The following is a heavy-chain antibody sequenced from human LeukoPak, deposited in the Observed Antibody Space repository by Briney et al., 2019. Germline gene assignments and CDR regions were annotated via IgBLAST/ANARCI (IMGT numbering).Heavy chain of an antibody. D-gene: IGHD3-3*01. CDR3: ALVFFGVVRAFWFDP. CDR1: GYTFTSYG. CDR2: ISAYNGNT. J-gene: IGHJ5*02. Sequence: ASVKVSCKASGYTFTSYGISWVRQVPGQGLEWMGWISAYNGNTNYAQKLQGRVTMTTDTPTSTAYMELRSLRSDDTAVYYCALVFFGVVRAFWFDPWGQGTLVTVSS. V-gene: IGHV1-18*01.